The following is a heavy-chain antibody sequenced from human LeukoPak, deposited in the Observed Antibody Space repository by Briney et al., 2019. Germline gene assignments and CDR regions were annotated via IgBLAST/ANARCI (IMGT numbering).Heavy chain of an antibody. J-gene: IGHJ4*02. Sequence: PSETLSLTCTVSGGSISSYYWSWIRQPAGKGLEWIGRIYTSGSTNYNPSLKSRVTISVDTSKNQFSLKLSSVTAADTAVYYCARQKGRIAALYLDYWGQGTLVTVSS. V-gene: IGHV4-4*07. CDR3: ARQKGRIAALYLDY. CDR2: IYTSGST. D-gene: IGHD6-6*01. CDR1: GGSISSYY.